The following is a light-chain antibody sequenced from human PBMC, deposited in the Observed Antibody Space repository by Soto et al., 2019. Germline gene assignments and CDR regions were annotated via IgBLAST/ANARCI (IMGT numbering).Light chain of an antibody. V-gene: IGLV1-40*01. CDR1: SSNIGAGYD. CDR3: QSSVIILRDVV. CDR2: GNS. J-gene: IGLJ2*01. Sequence: QSVLTQPPSLSGAPGPRVTSSCTGSSSNIGAGYDVHWYQQLPGTAPKLLFYGNSNRPSGVPDRFSGSKSGTSASLAITGLQAEDEADYYCQSSVIILRDVVFGGGTKLTV.